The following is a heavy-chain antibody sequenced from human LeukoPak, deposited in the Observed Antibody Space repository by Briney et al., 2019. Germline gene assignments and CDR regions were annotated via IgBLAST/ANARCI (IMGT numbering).Heavy chain of an antibody. V-gene: IGHV3-15*01. J-gene: IGHJ4*02. Sequence: GGSLRLSCAASGFTFSDAWMSWVRQAPGKGLEWVGRIKSKTDGGTIDYTAPVKGRFTISRDDSKNTLYLQMNSLKTEDTAVYYCTTIRGYYGSGNYYDFWGQGTLVTVSS. CDR2: IKSKTDGGTI. D-gene: IGHD3-10*01. CDR1: GFTFSDAW. CDR3: TTIRGYYGSGNYYDF.